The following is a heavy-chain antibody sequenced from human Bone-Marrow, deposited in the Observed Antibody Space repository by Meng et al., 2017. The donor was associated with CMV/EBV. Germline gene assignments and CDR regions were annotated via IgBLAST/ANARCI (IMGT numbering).Heavy chain of an antibody. Sequence: ASVKVSCKASGYTFTGYYMHWVRQAPGQGLEWMGWINPNSGGTNYAQKFQGRVTMTRDTSISTAYMELSRLRSDDTAVYYCARDRGYCSSTSCPPCDYWGQGTLVTVSS. CDR2: INPNSGGT. D-gene: IGHD2-2*01. CDR3: ARDRGYCSSTSCPPCDY. J-gene: IGHJ4*02. CDR1: GYTFTGYY. V-gene: IGHV1-2*02.